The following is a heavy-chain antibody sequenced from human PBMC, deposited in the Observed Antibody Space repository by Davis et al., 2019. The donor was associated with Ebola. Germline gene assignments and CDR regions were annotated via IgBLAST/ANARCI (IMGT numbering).Heavy chain of an antibody. J-gene: IGHJ4*02. CDR2: IKQDGSEK. V-gene: IGHV3-7*01. CDR1: GFTFSSYW. Sequence: GESLKISCAASGFTFSSYWMSWVRQAPGKGLEWVANIKQDGSEKYYVDSVKGRFTISRDNAKNSLYLQMNSLRAEDTAVYYCARDRALRWLHQLGYYFDYWGQGTLVTVSS. D-gene: IGHD5-24*01. CDR3: ARDRALRWLHQLGYYFDY.